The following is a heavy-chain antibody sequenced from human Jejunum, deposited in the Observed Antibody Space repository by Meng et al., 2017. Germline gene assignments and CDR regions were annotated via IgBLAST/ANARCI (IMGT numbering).Heavy chain of an antibody. Sequence: GESLKISCAASGFTFSSYWMHWVRQAPGKGLVWVSRIDSDGSTTTYADSVKGRFTISRVNARNTLHLQMNSLRAEDTAVYYCARGYSGTYRVDYWGQGTLVTVSS. J-gene: IGHJ4*02. CDR1: GFTFSSYW. CDR3: ARGYSGTYRVDY. CDR2: IDSDGSTT. V-gene: IGHV3-74*03. D-gene: IGHD1-26*01.